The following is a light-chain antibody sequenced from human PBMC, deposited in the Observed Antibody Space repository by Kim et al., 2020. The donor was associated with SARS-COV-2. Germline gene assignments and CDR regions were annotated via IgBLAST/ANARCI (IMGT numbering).Light chain of an antibody. CDR1: SSDVGGYNY. J-gene: IGLJ1*01. CDR2: DVS. V-gene: IGLV2-14*03. CDR3: SSYTSSSTRV. Sequence: GQSITIPCTGTSSDVGGYNYVSWYQQHPGKAPKLMIYDVSNRPSGVSIRFSGSKSGNTASLTISGLQAEDEADYYCSSYTSSSTRVFGTGTKVTVL.